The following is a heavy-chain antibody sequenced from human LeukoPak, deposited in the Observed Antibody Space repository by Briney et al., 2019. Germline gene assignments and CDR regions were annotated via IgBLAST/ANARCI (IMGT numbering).Heavy chain of an antibody. CDR3: ASGHCTDGVCFFDY. CDR2: MYYSGHT. Sequence: PSGTLSDTCNVSGGATSTYFWKSIRPSPGKGLDWIGHMYYSGHTNYNPSLKSRVTISLDTSKNQFSLSLTSVTAADTAVYYCASGHCTDGVCFFDYWGLGTLVTVSS. V-gene: IGHV4-59*01. J-gene: IGHJ4*02. CDR1: GGATSTYF. D-gene: IGHD2-8*01.